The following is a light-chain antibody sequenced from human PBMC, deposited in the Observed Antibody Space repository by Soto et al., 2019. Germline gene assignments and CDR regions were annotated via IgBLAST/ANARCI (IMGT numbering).Light chain of an antibody. CDR2: KAS. J-gene: IGKJ1*01. CDR1: QNIDSG. CDR3: QQYHFFWT. V-gene: IGKV1-5*03. Sequence: DIQMTQSPSTLSASLGDRVTITGRASQNIDSGLAWYQQKPGKAPKLRIYKASTLESGAPLRFSGSGSGTEFTLTITSLQPDDFATYYCQQYHFFWTFGQGTRVEIK.